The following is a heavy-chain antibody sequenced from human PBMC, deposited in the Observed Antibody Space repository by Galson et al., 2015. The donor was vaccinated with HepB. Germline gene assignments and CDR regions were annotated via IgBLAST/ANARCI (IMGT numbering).Heavy chain of an antibody. J-gene: IGHJ5*02. CDR3: ARDVVAEGWFDP. D-gene: IGHD2-21*01. Sequence: SLRLSCAASGFTVSSNYMSWVRQAPGKGLEWVSSISSSSSYIYYADSVKGRFTISRDNAKNSLYLQMNSLRAEDTAVYYCARDVVAEGWFDPWGQGTLVTVSS. V-gene: IGHV3-21*01. CDR2: ISSSSSYI. CDR1: GFTVSSNY.